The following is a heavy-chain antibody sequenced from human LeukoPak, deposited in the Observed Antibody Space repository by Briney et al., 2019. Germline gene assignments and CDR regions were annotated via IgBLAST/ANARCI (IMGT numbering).Heavy chain of an antibody. CDR1: GGTFSSYA. Sequence: ASVKVSCKASGGTFSSYAISWVRQAPGQGLEWMGGIIPIFGTANYAQKFQGRVTITTDESTSTAYMELSSLRSEDTAVYYCARAVNTIFGVVIRQSAFDIWGQGTMVTVSS. CDR3: ARAVNTIFGVVIRQSAFDI. D-gene: IGHD3-3*01. J-gene: IGHJ3*02. V-gene: IGHV1-69*05. CDR2: IIPIFGTA.